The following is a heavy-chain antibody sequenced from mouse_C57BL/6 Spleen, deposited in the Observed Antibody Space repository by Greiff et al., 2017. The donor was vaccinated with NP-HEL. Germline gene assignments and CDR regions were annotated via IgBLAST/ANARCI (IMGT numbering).Heavy chain of an antibody. CDR2: IYPGSGST. CDR3: ARTYLDY. CDR1: GYTFTSYW. J-gene: IGHJ4*01. V-gene: IGHV1-55*01. D-gene: IGHD1-1*01. Sequence: VQLQQSGAELVKPGASVKMSCKASGYTFTSYWITWVKQRPGQGLEWIGDIYPGSGSTNYNEKFKSKATLTVDTSSSTAYMQRSSLTSEDSAVYYGARTYLDYWGQGTSVTVAA.